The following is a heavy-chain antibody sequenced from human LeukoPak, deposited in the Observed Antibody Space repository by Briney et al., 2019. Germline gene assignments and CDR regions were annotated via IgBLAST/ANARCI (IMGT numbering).Heavy chain of an antibody. D-gene: IGHD3-16*01. V-gene: IGHV3-48*03. J-gene: IGHJ4*02. CDR1: GFTVSSYE. CDR2: ISSSGSST. CDR3: AKALGDWPTTLDY. Sequence: PGGSLRLSCAASGFTVSSYEMNWVRQAPGKGLEWVSYISSSGSSTYYADSVKGRFTVSRDNSKNTLYLQMNSLTAADTAVYFCAKALGDWPTTLDYWGRGTLVTVSS.